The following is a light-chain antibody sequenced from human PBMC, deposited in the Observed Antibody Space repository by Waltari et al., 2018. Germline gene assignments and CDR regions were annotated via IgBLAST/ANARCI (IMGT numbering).Light chain of an antibody. CDR3: QQCNNWPLT. CDR1: QSVSSN. J-gene: IGKJ4*01. Sequence: EIVMTQSPATLSVSPGERATLSCRASQSVSSNLAWYQQKPGQAPRLRSYGASTRATGSPARFSGSGSGTEFTLTISSLQSEDFAVYFCQQCNNWPLTFGGGTKVEIK. CDR2: GAS. V-gene: IGKV3-15*01.